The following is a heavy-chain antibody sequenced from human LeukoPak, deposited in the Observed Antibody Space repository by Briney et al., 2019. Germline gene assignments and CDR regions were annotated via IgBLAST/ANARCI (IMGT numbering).Heavy chain of an antibody. CDR3: ARGHGLHYYGSGSYWVPTNDYFDY. D-gene: IGHD3-10*01. V-gene: IGHV1-2*02. CDR2: LNPKPGGT. CDR1: GYTFIAYY. Sequence: GASVKVSCKASGYTFIAYYMHWVRQAPGKGLEWMGWLNPKPGGTLYAQKFQGRVTMTRDTSISTAYMELSRLRSDDTAVYYCARGHGLHYYGSGSYWVPTNDYFDYWGQGTLVTVSS. J-gene: IGHJ4*02.